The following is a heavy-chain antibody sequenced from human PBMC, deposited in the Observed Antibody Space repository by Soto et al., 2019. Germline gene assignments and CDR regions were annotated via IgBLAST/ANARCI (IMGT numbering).Heavy chain of an antibody. CDR1: GFTFSSYS. D-gene: IGHD2-21*02. CDR3: ARDGGYCGGDCYSEGFAY. V-gene: IGHV3-48*01. J-gene: IGHJ4*02. Sequence: GGSLRLSCAASGFTFSSYSMNWVCQAPGKGLEWVSYISSSSSTIYYADSVKGRFTISRDNSKNTLYLQMNSLRAEGTAVYYCARDGGYCGGDCYSEGFAYRGQGTLVTVSS. CDR2: ISSSSSTI.